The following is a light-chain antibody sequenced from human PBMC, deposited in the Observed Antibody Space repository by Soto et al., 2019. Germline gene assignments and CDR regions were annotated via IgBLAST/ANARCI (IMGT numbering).Light chain of an antibody. CDR2: GAS. CDR3: QHYDKSPMWT. V-gene: IGKV3-20*01. CDR1: QNVSPTY. Sequence: VLTQSPATLSLSPGERATLSCRASQNVSPTYLAWYQQKPGQAPRLLIYGASTRATGVPDRFSGSGSGTDFTLVISRLEPEDFAVYYCQHYDKSPMWTFGQGTKVE. J-gene: IGKJ1*01.